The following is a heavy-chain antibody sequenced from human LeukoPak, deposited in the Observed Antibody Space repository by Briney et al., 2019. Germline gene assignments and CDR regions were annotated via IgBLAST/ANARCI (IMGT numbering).Heavy chain of an antibody. J-gene: IGHJ4*02. D-gene: IGHD3-10*01. Sequence: SETLSLTCSVSGYSISRNYHWGWIRQPPGKGLEWIGTIYHSGSTYYSPSLKSRVTISIHTSKNQFSLKLSSVTAADTAVYYCATMMYGSGNYYNSDYWGQGTLVTVSS. CDR2: IYHSGST. CDR1: GYSISRNYH. CDR3: ATMMYGSGNYYNSDY. V-gene: IGHV4-38-2*02.